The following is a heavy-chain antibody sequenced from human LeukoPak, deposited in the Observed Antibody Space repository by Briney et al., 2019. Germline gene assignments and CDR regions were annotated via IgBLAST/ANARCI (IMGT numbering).Heavy chain of an antibody. CDR1: GGSISSSSYY. CDR3: AGGWNDYWFES. CDR2: IYYSGST. Sequence: SETLSLTCTVSGGSISSSSYYWGWIRQPPGKGLEWIGSIYYSGSTYYNPSLKSRVTMSVDASNNQFSLRLNSVTAADTATYYCAGGWNDYWFESWGQGAQVTVSS. D-gene: IGHD1-1*01. J-gene: IGHJ5*01. V-gene: IGHV4-39*07.